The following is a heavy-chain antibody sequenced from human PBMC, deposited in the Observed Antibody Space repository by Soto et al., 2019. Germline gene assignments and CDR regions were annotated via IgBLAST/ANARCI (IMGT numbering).Heavy chain of an antibody. CDR2: IFPMFDVP. V-gene: IGHV1-69*19. Sequence: QVQLVQSGPEMKKPGSAVKVSCKASGGTFNTYAMNWVRQVPGQGLEWMGGIFPMFDVPRYAQKFQGRVTITLDESSTTAYMDLSSLRFDATAVYYCARSVGSGGVIGGFDYWGQGTLVSV. D-gene: IGHD3-16*02. CDR1: GGTFNTYA. J-gene: IGHJ4*02. CDR3: ARSVGSGGVIGGFDY.